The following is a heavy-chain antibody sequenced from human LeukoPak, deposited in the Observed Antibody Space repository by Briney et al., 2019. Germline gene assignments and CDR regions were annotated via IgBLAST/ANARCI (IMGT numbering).Heavy chain of an antibody. J-gene: IGHJ4*02. D-gene: IGHD6-13*01. CDR3: ARDQQRLVPRARYYFDY. V-gene: IGHV4-34*01. CDR2: INHSGST. CDR1: GGSFSGYY. Sequence: KPSETLSLTCAVYGGSFSGYYWSWIRQPPGKGLEWMGEINHSGSTNYNQSLKSRVTISVDTSKNQFSLKLSSVTAADTAVYYCARDQQRLVPRARYYFDYWGQGTLVTVSS.